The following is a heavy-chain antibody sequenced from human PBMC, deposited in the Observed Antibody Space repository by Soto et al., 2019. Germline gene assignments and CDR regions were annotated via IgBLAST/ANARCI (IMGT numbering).Heavy chain of an antibody. V-gene: IGHV4-34*01. CDR3: ARKRHKQWLTPDNWFDP. J-gene: IGHJ5*02. D-gene: IGHD6-19*01. Sequence: KASETLSLTCAVYGGSFSGYYWSWIRQPPGKGLEWIGEINHSGSTNYNPSLKSRVTISVDTSKNQFSLKLSSVTAADTAVYYCARKRHKQWLTPDNWFDPWGQGTLVTVSS. CDR1: GGSFSGYY. CDR2: INHSGST.